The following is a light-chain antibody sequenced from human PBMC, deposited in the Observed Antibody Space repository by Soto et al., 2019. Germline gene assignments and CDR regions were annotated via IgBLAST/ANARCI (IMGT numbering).Light chain of an antibody. J-gene: IGLJ3*02. Sequence: QLVLTQSPSASASLGASVKLTCTLSSGHSSYAIAWHQQQPEKGPRYLMKLNSDGSHSKGDGIPVRFSGSSSGAERYLTISSLQSEDEADYYCQTWGTGIPGVFGGGTKLTVL. CDR2: LNSDGSH. V-gene: IGLV4-69*01. CDR3: QTWGTGIPGV. CDR1: SGHSSYA.